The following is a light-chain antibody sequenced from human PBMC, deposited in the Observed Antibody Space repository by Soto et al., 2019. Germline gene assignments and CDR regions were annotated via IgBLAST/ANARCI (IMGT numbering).Light chain of an antibody. CDR2: GAS. CDR3: QQRSNWPRIT. V-gene: IGKV3D-20*02. Sequence: EIVLTQSPGTLSLSPGERATVSCRASQSVSSSYLAWYQQKPGQAPRLLIYGASSRATGIPDRFSGSGSGTDFTLTISSLEPEDFAVYYCQQRSNWPRITFGQGTRLEIK. CDR1: QSVSSSY. J-gene: IGKJ5*01.